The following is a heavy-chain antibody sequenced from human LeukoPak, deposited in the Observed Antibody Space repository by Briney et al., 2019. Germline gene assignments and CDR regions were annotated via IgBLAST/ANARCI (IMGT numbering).Heavy chain of an antibody. J-gene: IGHJ5*02. V-gene: IGHV1-18*01. D-gene: IGHD2-8*01. CDR2: ISVYSGNT. CDR3: ARDGWSLGP. CDR1: GYTFASYG. Sequence: GASVKVSCKASGYTFASYGVTWVRQAPGQGPEWMAWISVYSGNTGYAQKFQDRVTLTADTSTSTVYMELRSLRSDDTAVYYCARDGWSLGPWGQGTLVTVSS.